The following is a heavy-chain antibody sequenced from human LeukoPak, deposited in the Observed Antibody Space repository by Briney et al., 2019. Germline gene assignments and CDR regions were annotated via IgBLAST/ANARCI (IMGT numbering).Heavy chain of an antibody. Sequence: SVKVSCKASGGTFSSYAISWVRQAPGQGLEWMGGIIPIFGTANYAQKLQGRVTMTTDTSTSTAYMELRSLRSDDTAVYYCARRCSSTSCYDDYWGQGTLVTVSS. D-gene: IGHD2-2*01. J-gene: IGHJ4*02. CDR2: IIPIFGTA. CDR3: ARRCSSTSCYDDY. V-gene: IGHV1-69*05. CDR1: GGTFSSYA.